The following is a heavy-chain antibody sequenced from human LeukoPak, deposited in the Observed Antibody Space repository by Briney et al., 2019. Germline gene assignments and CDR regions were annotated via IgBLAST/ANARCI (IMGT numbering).Heavy chain of an antibody. J-gene: IGHJ4*02. Sequence: GGSLRLSCAASGFTFSSYAMSWVRQAPGKGLEWVSAISGSGGSTYYADSVKGRFTISRDNSKNTLYLQMNSLRAEDTAVYYCVKDLIPYYYDSSGYLPTLDYWGQGTLVTVSS. CDR1: GFTFSSYA. D-gene: IGHD3-22*01. CDR3: VKDLIPYYYDSSGYLPTLDY. V-gene: IGHV3-23*01. CDR2: ISGSGGST.